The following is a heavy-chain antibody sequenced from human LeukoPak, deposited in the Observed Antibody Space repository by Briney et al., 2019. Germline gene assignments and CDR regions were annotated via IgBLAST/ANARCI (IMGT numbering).Heavy chain of an antibody. Sequence: GRTLRLSCAASGFTFSSYGLHWVRQAPGKGLEWVAVISYDGYNKYYADSVKGRFTISRDNSKNTLYLQMNSLRAEDTALYYCAKDFLERAYGSVSYPTSWGQGTLVTVSS. D-gene: IGHD3-10*01. J-gene: IGHJ4*02. CDR2: ISYDGYNK. CDR1: GFTFSSYG. V-gene: IGHV3-30*18. CDR3: AKDFLERAYGSVSYPTS.